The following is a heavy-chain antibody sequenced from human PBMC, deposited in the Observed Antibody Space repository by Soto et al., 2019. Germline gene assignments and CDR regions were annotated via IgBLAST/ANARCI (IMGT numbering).Heavy chain of an antibody. J-gene: IGHJ4*02. Sequence: QVQLQESGPGLVKSSQTLSLTCTVSGGSISSGGYYWSWIRQHPGKGLEWIGYIYYSGSTYYNPSLKCRVAISLDTSKNQFSLKLSSVTAADTAVYFCARVDIRFWSGYYPDYWGQGTLVTVSS. D-gene: IGHD3-3*01. CDR3: ARVDIRFWSGYYPDY. V-gene: IGHV4-31*03. CDR2: IYYSGST. CDR1: GGSISSGGYY.